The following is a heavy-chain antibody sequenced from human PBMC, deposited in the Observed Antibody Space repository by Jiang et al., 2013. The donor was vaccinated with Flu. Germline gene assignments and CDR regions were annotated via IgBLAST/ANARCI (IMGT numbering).Heavy chain of an antibody. CDR2: XNPSGGST. V-gene: IGHV1-46*01. Sequence: EWMGIXNPSGGSTSYAQKFQGRVTMTRDTSTSTVYMELSSLRSEDTAVYYCARDLSGSRDAFDIWGQGTMVTVSS. D-gene: IGHD1-26*01. CDR3: ARDLSGSRDAFDI. J-gene: IGHJ3*02.